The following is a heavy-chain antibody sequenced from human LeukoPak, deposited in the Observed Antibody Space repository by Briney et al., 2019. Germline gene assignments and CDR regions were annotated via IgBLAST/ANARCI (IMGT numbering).Heavy chain of an antibody. Sequence: GGSLRLSCAASGFTFSSYAMNWVRQAPGKGLEWVSSINGGGCSTYYADSVKGRFTISRDNSKNTLYLQMNSLRAEDTAVYYCAKPAKTDYADYWGQGTLVTVSS. CDR3: AKPAKTDYADY. V-gene: IGHV3-23*01. CDR2: INGGGCST. J-gene: IGHJ4*02. CDR1: GFTFSSYA. D-gene: IGHD1-14*01.